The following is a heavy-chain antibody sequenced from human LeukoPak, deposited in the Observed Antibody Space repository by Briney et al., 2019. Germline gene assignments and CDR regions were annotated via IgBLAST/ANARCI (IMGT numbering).Heavy chain of an antibody. CDR1: GYSFTSYW. CDR2: IYPSDSDT. D-gene: IGHD1-26*01. V-gene: IGHV5-51*01. J-gene: IGHJ3*02. CDR3: ARAGSGFDI. Sequence: GESLKISCKCSGYSFTSYWICWVRQMPGKGLEWMGIIYPSDSDTRYSPSLQGQVTISADTSINIAYLQWSSLKASDTAMYYCARAGSGFDIWGQGTVVTVSS.